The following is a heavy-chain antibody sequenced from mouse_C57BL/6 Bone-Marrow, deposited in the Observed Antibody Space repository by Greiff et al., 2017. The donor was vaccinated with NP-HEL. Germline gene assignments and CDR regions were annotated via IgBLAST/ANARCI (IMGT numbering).Heavy chain of an antibody. CDR1: GYSFTDYN. V-gene: IGHV1-39*01. CDR3: ARGIYYDSPMDY. CDR2: INPNYGTP. J-gene: IGHJ4*01. D-gene: IGHD2-4*01. Sequence: EVQVVESGPELVKPGASVKISCKASGYSFTDYNMNWVKQSNGKSLEWIGVINPNYGTPSYNQKFKGKATLTVDQSSSTAYMQLNSLTSEDSAVYYCARGIYYDSPMDYWGQGTSVTVSS.